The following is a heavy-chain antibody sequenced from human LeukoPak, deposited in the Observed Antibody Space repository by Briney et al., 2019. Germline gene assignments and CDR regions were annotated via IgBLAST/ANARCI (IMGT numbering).Heavy chain of an antibody. D-gene: IGHD5-12*01. CDR2: IYSGGTT. CDR3: ARYDYGRSGFDY. Sequence: PGGSLRLSCAASGFTVSTNYMTWVRQDPGKGLEWVSVIYSGGTTYYADSVKGRFSISRDNSKNTLYLQMNSLRAEDTAVYYCARYDYGRSGFDYWGQGTLVTVSS. V-gene: IGHV3-66*01. J-gene: IGHJ4*02. CDR1: GFTVSTNY.